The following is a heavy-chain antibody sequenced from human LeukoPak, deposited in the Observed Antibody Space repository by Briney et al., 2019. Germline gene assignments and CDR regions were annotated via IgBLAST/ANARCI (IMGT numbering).Heavy chain of an antibody. J-gene: IGHJ4*02. Sequence: GGSLRLSCAASGFTFSSYAMHWVRQAPGKGLEWVAVISYDGSNKYYADPVKGRFTISRDNSKNTLYLQMNSQRAEDTAVYYCARDFVGAMDFDYWGQGTLVTVPS. CDR3: ARDFVGAMDFDY. V-gene: IGHV3-30*01. D-gene: IGHD1-26*01. CDR1: GFTFSSYA. CDR2: ISYDGSNK.